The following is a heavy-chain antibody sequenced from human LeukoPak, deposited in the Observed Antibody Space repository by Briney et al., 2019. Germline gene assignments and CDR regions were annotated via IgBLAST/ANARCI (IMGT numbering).Heavy chain of an antibody. CDR2: VGTSADT. CDR1: GFTFSSYA. CDR3: TRKTPGRTPFDY. Sequence: GGSLRLSCLASGFTFSSYAMDWVRQAPGQGLQWVSAVGTSADTYYADSVRGRFTIYRDNSKNTLYLQMDSLRAEDTAIYYCTRKTPGRTPFDYWGQGILVTVSS. J-gene: IGHJ4*02. V-gene: IGHV3-23*01. D-gene: IGHD2-15*01.